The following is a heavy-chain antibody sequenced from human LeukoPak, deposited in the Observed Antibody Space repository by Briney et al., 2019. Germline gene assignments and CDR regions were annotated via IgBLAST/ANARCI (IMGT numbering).Heavy chain of an antibody. CDR2: INHSGST. V-gene: IGHV4-34*01. J-gene: IGHJ4*02. CDR3: ARALVASGGYPGGPAFDY. CDR1: GGSFSGYY. Sequence: SETLSLTCAVYGGSFSGYYWSWIRQPPGKGLEWIGDINHSGSTNYNPSLKSRVTISVDTSKNQFSLKLSSVTAADTAVYYCARALVASGGYPGGPAFDYWGQGTLVTVSS. D-gene: IGHD1-26*01.